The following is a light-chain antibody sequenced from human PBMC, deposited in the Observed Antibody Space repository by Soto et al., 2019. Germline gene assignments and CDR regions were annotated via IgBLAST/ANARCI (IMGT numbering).Light chain of an antibody. CDR2: ATS. CDR3: QQYGSSPST. CDR1: QSVSSRY. V-gene: IGKV3-20*01. J-gene: IGKJ1*01. Sequence: EIVLTQSPGTLSLSPGETAARSCRASQSVSSRYLAWYQQKPGQAPRLLIYATSSRDTEIPARFIGYGSGTDFTLTISGLEPEDFAVYYCQQYGSSPSTFGQGTKVDIK.